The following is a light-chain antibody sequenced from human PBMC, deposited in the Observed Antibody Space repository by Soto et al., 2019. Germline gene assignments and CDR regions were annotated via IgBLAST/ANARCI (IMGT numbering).Light chain of an antibody. V-gene: IGKV4-1*01. CDR1: QSLLYSPKNKNY. J-gene: IGKJ4*01. CDR3: QQYYSPPAVT. CDR2: WES. Sequence: DIVMTQSPDSLAVSLGERATINCKSSQSLLYSPKNKNYLAWYQQKPGQPPKLLIYWESTRGSGVPDRFSGRGSGTVFTLTSSSLQAEDGAIYYCQQYYSPPAVTFCGGTKVEIK.